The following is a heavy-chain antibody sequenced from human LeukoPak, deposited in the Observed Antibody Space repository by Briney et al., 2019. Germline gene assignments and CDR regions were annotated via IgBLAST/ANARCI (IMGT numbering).Heavy chain of an antibody. CDR3: TRDQTPYY. Sequence: AGGSLRLSCTASGFTFGDYAMTWVREAPGKGLEWVGFIASETYGGTAEYAASVKGRFTISRDDSKSIAYLQMNSLKTEDTAVYYCTRDQTPYYWGQGTLVTVSS. J-gene: IGHJ4*02. V-gene: IGHV3-49*04. CDR2: IASETYGGTA. CDR1: GFTFGDYA.